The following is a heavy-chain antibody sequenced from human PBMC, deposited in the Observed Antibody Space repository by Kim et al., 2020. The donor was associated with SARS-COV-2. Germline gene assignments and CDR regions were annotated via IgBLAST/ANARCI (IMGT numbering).Heavy chain of an antibody. CDR1: GFTFSSYS. J-gene: IGHJ6*02. CDR3: AGSMVRGVRGV. CDR2: ISSSSSYI. V-gene: IGHV3-21*01. Sequence: GGSLRLSCAASGFTFSSYSMNWVRQAPGKGLEWVSSISSSSSYIYYSDSVKGRFTISRDNAKNSLYLQMNSLRAEDTAVYYCAGSMVRGVRGVWGQGTTVTVSS. D-gene: IGHD3-10*01.